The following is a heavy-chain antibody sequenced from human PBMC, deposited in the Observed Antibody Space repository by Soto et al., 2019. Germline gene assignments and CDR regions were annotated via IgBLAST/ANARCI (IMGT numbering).Heavy chain of an antibody. D-gene: IGHD2-15*01. V-gene: IGHV1-69*06. Sequence: QVQLVQSGAEVKKPGSSVKVSCKASGGTFSSYAISWVRQAPGQGLEWMGGIIPIFGTANYAQKFQGRVTITADKSTSTAYMELSSLRSEDTAVYYCAWQGYCSGGSCYSFDYWGQGTLVTVSS. CDR1: GGTFSSYA. CDR2: IIPIFGTA. J-gene: IGHJ4*02. CDR3: AWQGYCSGGSCYSFDY.